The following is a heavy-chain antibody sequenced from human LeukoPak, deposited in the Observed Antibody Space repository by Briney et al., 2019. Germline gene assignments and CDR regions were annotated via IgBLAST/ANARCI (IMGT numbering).Heavy chain of an antibody. CDR3: ARDSGDYVWGSYRPDY. CDR2: INPNSGGT. Sequence: ASVKVSCKASGYTFTGYYMHWVRQAPGQGLEWMGWINPNSGGTNYAQKFQGRVTMTRDTSISTAYMELSRLRSDDTAVYYCARDSGDYVWGSYRPDYWGQGTLVTVSP. CDR1: GYTFTGYY. V-gene: IGHV1-2*02. D-gene: IGHD3-16*02. J-gene: IGHJ4*02.